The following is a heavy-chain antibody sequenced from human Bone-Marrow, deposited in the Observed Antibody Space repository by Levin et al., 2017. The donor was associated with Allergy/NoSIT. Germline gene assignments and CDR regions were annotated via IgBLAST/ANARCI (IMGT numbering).Heavy chain of an antibody. CDR2: FDPEVVEI. D-gene: IGHD1-1*01. Sequence: PVASVKVSCKVSGYTLSELVIHWVRQTPAKGLEWMGGFDPEVVEIAFAQNFQGRATLTEDTSTHTAYMELNNLRSDDTAVYYCVTSRLDLIDDVFNIWGQGTMVTVTS. CDR3: VTSRLDLIDDVFNI. J-gene: IGHJ3*02. V-gene: IGHV1-24*01. CDR1: GYTLSELV.